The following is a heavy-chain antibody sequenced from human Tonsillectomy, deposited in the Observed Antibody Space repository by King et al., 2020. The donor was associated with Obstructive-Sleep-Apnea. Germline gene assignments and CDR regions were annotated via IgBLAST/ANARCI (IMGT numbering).Heavy chain of an antibody. CDR1: GYTFTGYY. D-gene: IGHD4-17*01. J-gene: IGHJ4*02. CDR2: IDPSSGGT. Sequence: QLVQSGAEVKKPGASVKVSCKASGYTFTGYYMHWVRQAPGQGLEWMGWIDPSSGGTNYAQKFQGRVTMTGDTSISTAYMDLSMLRSDDTAIYFCARRDGDPPFDYWGQGTLVTVSS. V-gene: IGHV1-2*02. CDR3: ARRDGDPPFDY.